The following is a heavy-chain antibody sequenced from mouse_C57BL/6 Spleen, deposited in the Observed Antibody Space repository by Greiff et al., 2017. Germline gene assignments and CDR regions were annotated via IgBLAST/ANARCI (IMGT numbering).Heavy chain of an antibody. D-gene: IGHD1-1*01. CDR3: ARRRTVVPFDY. J-gene: IGHJ2*01. CDR2: ISSGSSTI. Sequence: EVKLMESGGGLVKPGGSLKLSCAASGFTFSDYGMHWVRQAPEKGLEWVAYISSGSSTIYYADTVKGRFTISRDNAKNTLFLQMTSLRSEDTAMYYCARRRTVVPFDYWGQGTTLTVSS. V-gene: IGHV5-17*01. CDR1: GFTFSDYG.